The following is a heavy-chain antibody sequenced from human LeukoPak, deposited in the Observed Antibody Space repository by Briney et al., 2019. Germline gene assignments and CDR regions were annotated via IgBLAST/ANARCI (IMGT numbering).Heavy chain of an antibody. J-gene: IGHJ4*02. D-gene: IGHD1-26*01. Sequence: ASVKVSCKASGYTFTSYGIGWVRQAPGQGLEWMGWISAYNGNTNYAQKLQGRVTMTTDTSTSTAYMELRSLRSDDTAVYYCARDRRGELPSDFDYWGQGTLVTVSS. V-gene: IGHV1-18*01. CDR3: ARDRRGELPSDFDY. CDR1: GYTFTSYG. CDR2: ISAYNGNT.